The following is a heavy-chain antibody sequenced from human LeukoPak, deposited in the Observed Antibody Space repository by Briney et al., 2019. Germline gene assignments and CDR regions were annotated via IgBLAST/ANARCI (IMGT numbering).Heavy chain of an antibody. CDR3: ARSASGTGYTA. CDR2: MNSNSGIT. Sequence: ASVKVSCKASGYTFTNDDISWVRQATGQGLEWIGKMNSNSGITGYAQKFQGRVTMTRSTSVSTVHMELNSLTSEDTAVYFCARSASGTGYTAWGQGTLVTVSS. CDR1: GYTFTNDD. V-gene: IGHV1-8*01. D-gene: IGHD3-9*01. J-gene: IGHJ4*02.